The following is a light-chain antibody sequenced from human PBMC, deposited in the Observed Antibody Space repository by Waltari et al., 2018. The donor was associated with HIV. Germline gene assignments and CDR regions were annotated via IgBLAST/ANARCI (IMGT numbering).Light chain of an antibody. V-gene: IGLV1-47*01. CDR1: SSNIGSNY. J-gene: IGLJ2*01. CDR3: ATWDDSLSGVV. CDR2: RDN. Sequence: QSVVTQPPSASGTPGQRVTISCSGSSSNIGSNYVFWYQQLPGTAPSFLIYRDNQRPSGVPDRFSGSKSGTSASLAISGLRSKDEGDYFCATWDDSLSGVVFGGGTKLNVL.